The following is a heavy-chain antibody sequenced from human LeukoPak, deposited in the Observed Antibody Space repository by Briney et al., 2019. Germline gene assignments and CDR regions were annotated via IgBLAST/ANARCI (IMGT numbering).Heavy chain of an antibody. D-gene: IGHD7-27*01. Sequence: GASVKVSCKASGYTFTSNGISWVRQAPGQGLEWMGWISAYNGNTNYAQKLRGRVTMTTDTSTSTAYMELRSLRSDDPAVYYCARDGPNWGFDYYYYYGMDVWGQGTTVTVSS. CDR1: GYTFTSNG. J-gene: IGHJ6*02. CDR3: ARDGPNWGFDYYYYYGMDV. CDR2: ISAYNGNT. V-gene: IGHV1-18*01.